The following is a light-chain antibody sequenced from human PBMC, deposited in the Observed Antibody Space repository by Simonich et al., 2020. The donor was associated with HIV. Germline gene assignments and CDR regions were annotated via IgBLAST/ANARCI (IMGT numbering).Light chain of an antibody. V-gene: IGKV1-12*01. CDR1: QSINNW. Sequence: DIQMTQSPSSVSASVGDRVTITCRASQSINNWLAWYQQKPGKAPKLLISAASSLQNGVPSRFSGSGSGTDFTLTISSLQPEDFATYYCQQANSFPVFGPGTKVDIK. CDR3: QQANSFPV. J-gene: IGKJ3*01. CDR2: AAS.